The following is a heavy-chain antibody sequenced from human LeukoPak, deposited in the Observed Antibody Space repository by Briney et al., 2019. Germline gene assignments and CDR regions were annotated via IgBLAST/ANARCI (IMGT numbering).Heavy chain of an antibody. V-gene: IGHV3-9*01. Sequence: GGSLRLSCAASGFTFADYAMHWVRQAPGKGLEWVSGISWNSGSRVYADSMKGRFTISRDNAKNSLYLQMNSLTPEDTAFYYCTKASSSWYYPAFDIWGQGTMAAVSS. J-gene: IGHJ3*02. CDR3: TKASSSWYYPAFDI. CDR1: GFTFADYA. D-gene: IGHD6-13*01. CDR2: ISWNSGSR.